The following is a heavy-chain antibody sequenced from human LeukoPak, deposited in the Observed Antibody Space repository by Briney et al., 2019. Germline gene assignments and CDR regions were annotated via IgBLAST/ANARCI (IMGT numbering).Heavy chain of an antibody. D-gene: IGHD6-19*01. CDR1: GGTFSSYA. J-gene: IGHJ6*03. Sequence: ASVKVSCKASGGTFSSYAISWVRQAPGQGLEWMGGIIPIFGTANYAQKFQGRVTITTDESTSTAYMELSSLRSEDTAVYYCATLSGYSSGWHYYYYMDVWGKGTTVTVSS. V-gene: IGHV1-69*05. CDR2: IIPIFGTA. CDR3: ATLSGYSSGWHYYYYMDV.